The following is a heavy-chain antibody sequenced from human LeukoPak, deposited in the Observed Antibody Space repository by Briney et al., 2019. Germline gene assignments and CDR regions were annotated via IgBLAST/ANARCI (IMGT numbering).Heavy chain of an antibody. CDR1: GFTFTSSA. D-gene: IGHD3-3*01. J-gene: IGHJ3*02. Sequence: SVKVSCKASGFTFTSSAVQWVRQARGQRLEWIGWIVVGSGNTNYAQKFQERVTITRDMSTSTAYMELSSLRSEDTAVYYCAATYYDFWSGYPSFAFDIWGQGTMVTVSS. V-gene: IGHV1-58*01. CDR3: AATYYDFWSGYPSFAFDI. CDR2: IVVGSGNT.